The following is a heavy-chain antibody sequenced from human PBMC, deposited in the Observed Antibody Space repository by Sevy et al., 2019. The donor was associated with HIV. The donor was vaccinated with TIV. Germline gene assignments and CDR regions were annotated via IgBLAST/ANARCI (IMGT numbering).Heavy chain of an antibody. CDR2: IDHSGST. Sequence: SETLSLTCTVSGYCMSSGYYWGWIRQPPGKGLEWIGSIDHSGSTYYNSSLKSRVTISVDTSKNQFSLKLSSVTAADTAMYYCARTSRFLEWLLPGGPDYGMDVWGQGITVTVSS. V-gene: IGHV4-38-2*02. CDR3: ARTSRFLEWLLPGGPDYGMDV. CDR1: GYCMSSGYY. D-gene: IGHD3-3*01. J-gene: IGHJ6*02.